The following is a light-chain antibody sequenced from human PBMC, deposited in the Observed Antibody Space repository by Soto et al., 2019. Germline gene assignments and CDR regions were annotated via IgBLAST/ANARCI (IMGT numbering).Light chain of an antibody. CDR2: EGS. CDR3: CSYAGSSTLDVV. Sequence: QSVLTQPASVSGSPGQSITISCTGTSSDVGSYNLVSWYQQHPGKAPKLMIYEGSKRPSGVSNRFSGSKSGNTASLTISVLQAEDEADYYCCSYAGSSTLDVVFGGGTQLTVL. CDR1: SSDVGSYNL. V-gene: IGLV2-23*01. J-gene: IGLJ2*01.